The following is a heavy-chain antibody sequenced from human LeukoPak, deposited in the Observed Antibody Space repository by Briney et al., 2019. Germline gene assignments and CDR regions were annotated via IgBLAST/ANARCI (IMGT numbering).Heavy chain of an antibody. CDR1: GGSISSSSYY. CDR2: IYYSGST. J-gene: IGHJ4*02. CDR3: ARGDGSYGAFDY. Sequence: PSETLSLTCTVSGGSISSSSYYWGWIRQPPGKGLEWIGSIYYSGSTYYNPSLKSRVTISVDTSKNQFSLKLSSVTAADTAVYYCARGDGSYGAFDYWGQGTLVTVSS. D-gene: IGHD1-26*01. V-gene: IGHV4-39*07.